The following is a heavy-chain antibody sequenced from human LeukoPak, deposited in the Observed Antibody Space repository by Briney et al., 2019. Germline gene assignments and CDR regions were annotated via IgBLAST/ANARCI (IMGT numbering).Heavy chain of an antibody. CDR3: ARAISMVRGLIYYGMDV. Sequence: GGSLRLSCAASGFTFSDYYMSWIRQAPGKGLEWVAIINQDGSEKYYVDSVKGRFTISRDNAKNSLYLQMNSLRVEDTAVYYCARAISMVRGLIYYGMDVWGQGTTVTVSS. CDR1: GFTFSDYY. D-gene: IGHD3-10*01. J-gene: IGHJ6*02. CDR2: INQDGSEK. V-gene: IGHV3-7*01.